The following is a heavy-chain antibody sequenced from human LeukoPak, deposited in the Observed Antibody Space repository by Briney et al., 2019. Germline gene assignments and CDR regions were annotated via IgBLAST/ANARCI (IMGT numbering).Heavy chain of an antibody. J-gene: IGHJ4*02. CDR2: INSDGSST. D-gene: IGHD1-14*01. Sequence: PGGSLRLSCAASGFTFSSYWMRWVRQAPGNGLVWVLRINSDGSSTAYADSVKGRFTISRDSAKNTLYLQMNSLRAEDTAVYYCVREPQAEYYFDYWGEGTLVTVSS. CDR3: VREPQAEYYFDY. CDR1: GFTFSSYW. V-gene: IGHV3-74*01.